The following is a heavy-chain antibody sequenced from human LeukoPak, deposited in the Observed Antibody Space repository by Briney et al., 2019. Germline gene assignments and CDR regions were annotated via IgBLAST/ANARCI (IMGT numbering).Heavy chain of an antibody. D-gene: IGHD5-18*01. Sequence: QPGGSLRLSCAASGFTFSSYAMHWVRQAPGKGLEWVAAISYDGSNKYYADSVKGRFTISRDNSKNTLYLQMNSLRAEDTAVYYCARDRQDTAMVTLFDYWGQGTLVTVSS. J-gene: IGHJ4*02. CDR3: ARDRQDTAMVTLFDY. V-gene: IGHV3-30-3*01. CDR2: ISYDGSNK. CDR1: GFTFSSYA.